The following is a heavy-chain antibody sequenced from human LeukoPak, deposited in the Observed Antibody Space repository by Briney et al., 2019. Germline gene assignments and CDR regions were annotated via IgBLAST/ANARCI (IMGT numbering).Heavy chain of an antibody. D-gene: IGHD3-10*01. J-gene: IGHJ4*02. Sequence: GGSLRLSCAASGFTFSSYSMNWVRQAPGKGLEWVSYISSSSSTIYYADSVKGRFTISRDNAKNSLYLQMNSLRDEDTAVYYCVRDGIRDIPGVITIRYDYWGQGTLVTVSS. CDR2: ISSSSSTI. CDR1: GFTFSSYS. V-gene: IGHV3-48*02. CDR3: VRDGIRDIPGVITIRYDY.